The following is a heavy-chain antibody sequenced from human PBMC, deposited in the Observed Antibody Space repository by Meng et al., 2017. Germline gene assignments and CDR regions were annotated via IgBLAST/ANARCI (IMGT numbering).Heavy chain of an antibody. J-gene: IGHJ3*02. V-gene: IGHV3-21*01. CDR1: GFTFDDYG. D-gene: IGHD2-2*01. CDR2: ISSSSSYI. Sequence: GGSLRLSCAASGFTFDDYGMSWVRQAPGKGLEWVSSISSSSSYIYYADSVKGRFTISRDNAKNSLYLQMNSLRAEDTAVYYCARDKGRGYCSSTSCYGAFDIWGQGTMVTVSS. CDR3: ARDKGRGYCSSTSCYGAFDI.